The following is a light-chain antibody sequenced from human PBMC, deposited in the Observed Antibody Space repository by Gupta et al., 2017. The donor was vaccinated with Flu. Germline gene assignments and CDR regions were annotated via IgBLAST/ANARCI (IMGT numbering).Light chain of an antibody. V-gene: IGKV1-5*01. CDR3: QQYDRYPLT. J-gene: IGKJ2*01. CDR1: QSISSC. CDR2: GAS. Sequence: PSTLSAYVGDRVTIACRTTQSISSCLAWYVERPGKAPNVLIYGASNLESGAPSRVSGSGSGTEFTLTISSLQPDDFATYYCQQYDRYPLTFGHGT.